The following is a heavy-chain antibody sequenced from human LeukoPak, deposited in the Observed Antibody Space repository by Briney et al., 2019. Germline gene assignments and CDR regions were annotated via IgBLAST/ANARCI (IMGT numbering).Heavy chain of an antibody. CDR2: IYYSRST. CDR1: GGSISSYY. J-gene: IGHJ3*02. D-gene: IGHD3-10*01. V-gene: IGHV4-59*12. CDR3: ARACDGSGTYQDAFDI. Sequence: ASETLSPTCTVSGGSISSYYWSWLRQPRGKGLEWIGYIYYSRSTNYNPSLKSRVTISVDTSKNQFSLNLTSVTAADTAVYYCARACDGSGTYQDAFDIWGQGTMVTVSS.